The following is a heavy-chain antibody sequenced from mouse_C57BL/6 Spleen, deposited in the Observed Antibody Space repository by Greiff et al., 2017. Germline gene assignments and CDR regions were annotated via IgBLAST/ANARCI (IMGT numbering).Heavy chain of an antibody. J-gene: IGHJ3*01. CDR3: AGRIRFLFAY. V-gene: IGHV1-9*01. CDR2: IIPGSGST. CDR1: GYTFTGYW. D-gene: IGHD3-2*02. Sequence: VQLQQSGAELMKPGASVKLSCKASGYTFTGYWIEWVKQRPGQGLEWIGTIIPGSGSTNYHEKFKGKATFTADTSSNTAYMQLSSLTSEDSAIYYCAGRIRFLFAYWGQGTLVTVSA.